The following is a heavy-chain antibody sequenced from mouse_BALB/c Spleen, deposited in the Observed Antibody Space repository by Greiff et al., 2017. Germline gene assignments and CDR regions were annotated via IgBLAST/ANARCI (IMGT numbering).Heavy chain of an antibody. D-gene: IGHD2-4*01. J-gene: IGHJ3*01. CDR2: IDPANGNT. CDR1: GFNIKDTY. CDR3: ARRGAMITTAWFAY. Sequence: VQLKESGAELVKPGASVKLSCTASGFNIKDTYMHWVKQRPEQGLEWIGRIDPANGNTKYDPKFQGKATITADTSSNTAYLQLSSLTSEDTAVYYCARRGAMITTAWFAYWGQGTLVTVSA. V-gene: IGHV14-3*02.